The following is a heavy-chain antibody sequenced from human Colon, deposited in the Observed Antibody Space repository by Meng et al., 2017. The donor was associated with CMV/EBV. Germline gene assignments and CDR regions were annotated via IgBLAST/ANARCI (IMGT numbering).Heavy chain of an antibody. CDR1: GDSLMHPNSY. CDR3: ARKGVLTDP. J-gene: IGHJ5*02. V-gene: IGHV4-31*03. CDR2: IYYTGSA. Sequence: LTCTVSGDSLMHPNSYWRWFRQRPGKGLEWIGYIYYTGSAYYNPSLESRLFMSVDTSKNQFSLRLDSVTAADTGVYYCARKGVLTDPWGQGALVTVSS. D-gene: IGHD3-3*01.